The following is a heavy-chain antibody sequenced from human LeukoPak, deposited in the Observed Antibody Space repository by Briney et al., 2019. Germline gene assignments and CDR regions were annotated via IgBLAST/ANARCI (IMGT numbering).Heavy chain of an antibody. CDR3: ARRAAAATGYFDY. CDR2: INAGNGNT. CDR1: GYTFTSYA. V-gene: IGHV1-3*03. D-gene: IGHD6-13*01. J-gene: IGHJ4*02. Sequence: SVKVSCKASGYTFTSYALHWVRQAPGQRLEWMGWINAGNGNTKYSQEFQGRVTVSRDTSASTAYMELSSLRSEDMAVYYCARRAAAATGYFDYWGQGTLVTVSS.